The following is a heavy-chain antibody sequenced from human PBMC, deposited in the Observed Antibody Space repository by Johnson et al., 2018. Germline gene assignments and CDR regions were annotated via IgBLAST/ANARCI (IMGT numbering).Heavy chain of an antibody. J-gene: IGHJ6*02. Sequence: QVQLQESGGGVVQPGRSLRLSCGASGFTFSSYGMHWVRQAPGKGLEWVALMSYDGSKRFYADSVKGRFTISRDNFKNILYLQMNRLRDEDTAVYYCARVIRGFLERPYYGMDVWGQGTTVTVSS. V-gene: IGHV3-30*03. CDR2: MSYDGSKR. D-gene: IGHD3-3*01. CDR3: ARVIRGFLERPYYGMDV. CDR1: GFTFSSYG.